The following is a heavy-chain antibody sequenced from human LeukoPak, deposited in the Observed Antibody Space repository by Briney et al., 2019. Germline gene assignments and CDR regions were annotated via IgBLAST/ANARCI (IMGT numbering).Heavy chain of an antibody. J-gene: IGHJ6*03. CDR2: IKSKTDGGTT. CDR1: GFTFSNAW. CDR3: TTHSYSSGWYYYYYYMDV. D-gene: IGHD6-19*01. V-gene: IGHV3-15*01. Sequence: GGSLRLSCAASGFTFSNAWMSWVRQAPGKGLEWVGRIKSKTDGGTTDYAAPVKGRFTISRDDSKNTLYLQMNSLKTEDTAVYYCTTHSYSSGWYYYYYYMDVWGKGTTVTVSS.